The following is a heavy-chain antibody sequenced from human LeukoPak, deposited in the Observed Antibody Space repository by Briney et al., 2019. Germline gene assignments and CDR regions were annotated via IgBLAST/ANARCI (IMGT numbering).Heavy chain of an antibody. J-gene: IGHJ4*02. CDR1: GFTFSSYA. Sequence: GRSLRLSCAASGFTFSSYAMHWVRQAPGKGLEWVAVISYDGSNKYYADSVKGRFTISRDNSKNTLYLQMNSLRAEDTAVYYCARASSSTSTPIDYWGQGTLVTVSS. D-gene: IGHD5/OR15-5a*01. V-gene: IGHV3-30*01. CDR2: ISYDGSNK. CDR3: ARASSSTSTPIDY.